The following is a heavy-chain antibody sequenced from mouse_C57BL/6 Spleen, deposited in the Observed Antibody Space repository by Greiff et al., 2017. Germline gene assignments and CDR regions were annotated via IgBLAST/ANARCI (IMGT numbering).Heavy chain of an antibody. CDR2: INPGSGGT. Sequence: VQLQESGAELVRPGTSVKVSCKASGYAFTNYLIEWVKQRPGQGLEWIGVINPGSGGTNYNEKFKGKATLTADKSSSTASMQLSSLTSEDSAVYFCARSGGSSPYWYFDVWGTGTTVTVSS. CDR3: ARSGGSSPYWYFDV. V-gene: IGHV1-54*01. CDR1: GYAFTNYL. J-gene: IGHJ1*03. D-gene: IGHD1-1*01.